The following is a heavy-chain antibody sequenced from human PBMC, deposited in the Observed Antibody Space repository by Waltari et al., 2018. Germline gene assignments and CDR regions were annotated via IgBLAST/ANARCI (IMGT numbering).Heavy chain of an antibody. D-gene: IGHD1-7*01. Sequence: QVQLQQWGAGLLKPSETLSLTCAVYGGSFSGYYWSWIRQPPGKGLEWIGEINHSGSTHYNPSLKSRVTISVDTSKNQFSLKLSSVTAADTAVYYCARGSGTTYYYYYMDVWGKGTTVTVSS. J-gene: IGHJ6*03. V-gene: IGHV4-34*01. CDR3: ARGSGTTYYYYYMDV. CDR1: GGSFSGYY. CDR2: INHSGST.